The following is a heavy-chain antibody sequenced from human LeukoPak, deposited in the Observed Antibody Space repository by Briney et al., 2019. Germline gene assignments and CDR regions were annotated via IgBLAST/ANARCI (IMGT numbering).Heavy chain of an antibody. V-gene: IGHV1-2*02. CDR3: ARVGSITARKNYFDY. D-gene: IGHD6-6*01. Sequence: ASVKVSCKAAGYTLTAYYIHWVRQAPGQGLERMGWINPNSGGTSSAQKFQGRVTMTRDSSISTAYMEISRLTSDDTAVYHCARVGSITARKNYFDYWGQGTLVTVSS. CDR2: INPNSGGT. CDR1: GYTLTAYY. J-gene: IGHJ4*02.